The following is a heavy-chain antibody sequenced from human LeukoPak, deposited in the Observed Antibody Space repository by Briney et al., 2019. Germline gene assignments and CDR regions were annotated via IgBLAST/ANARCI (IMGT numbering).Heavy chain of an antibody. CDR1: GFTFSSYS. Sequence: PGGSLRLSCAASGFTFSSYSMNWVRQAPGKGLEWVSSISSSSSYIYYADSVKGRFTISRDNAKNSLYLQMNSLRAEDTAVYYCARKIFPEDYCSGGSCQSRAPVWGQGTTVTVSS. J-gene: IGHJ6*02. D-gene: IGHD2-15*01. CDR3: ARKIFPEDYCSGGSCQSRAPV. CDR2: ISSSSSYI. V-gene: IGHV3-21*01.